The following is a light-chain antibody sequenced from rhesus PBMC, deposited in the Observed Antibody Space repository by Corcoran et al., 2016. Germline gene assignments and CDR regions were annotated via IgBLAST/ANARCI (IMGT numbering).Light chain of an antibody. Sequence: DIQMTQSPSSLSASVGDTVTITSRASQSISSWLDWYQQKPGKAPKLLIYKASSLQSGVPSRISGSGSGTDFPLTIRRLQQEDFATYYCLQYSSSPWTFGPGTKVEIK. J-gene: IGKJ1*01. CDR1: QSISSW. CDR3: LQYSSSPWT. V-gene: IGKV1-22*01. CDR2: KAS.